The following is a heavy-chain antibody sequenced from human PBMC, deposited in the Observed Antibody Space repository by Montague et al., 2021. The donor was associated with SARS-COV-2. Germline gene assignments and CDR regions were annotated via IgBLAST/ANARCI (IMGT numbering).Heavy chain of an antibody. V-gene: IGHV4-39*07. CDR2: IYYSGST. J-gene: IGHJ4*02. D-gene: IGHD2-15*01. CDR3: ARVISRQNNIVVVGMYYFDY. Sequence: SETLSLTCTVSGGSISSSSYYWGWIRQPPRKGLEWIGSIYYSGSTYYNPSLKSRVTISVVTSKNQFSLKLSSVTAADTAVYYCARVISRQNNIVVVGMYYFDYWGQGTLVTVSS. CDR1: GGSISSSSYY.